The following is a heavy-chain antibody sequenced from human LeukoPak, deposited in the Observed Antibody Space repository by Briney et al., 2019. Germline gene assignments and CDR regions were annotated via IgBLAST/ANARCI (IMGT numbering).Heavy chain of an antibody. V-gene: IGHV3-21*01. CDR3: ARDYNYDSSGFYDF. Sequence: PGGSLRLSCAASGFTFSRFWMNWVRQAPGKGLEWVSTISSSSSYMYYADSVKGRFTISRDNAKNSLYLQMNSLRAEDTAVYYCARDYNYDSSGFYDFWGQGTLVTVSS. CDR1: GFTFSRFW. CDR2: ISSSSSYM. J-gene: IGHJ4*02. D-gene: IGHD3-22*01.